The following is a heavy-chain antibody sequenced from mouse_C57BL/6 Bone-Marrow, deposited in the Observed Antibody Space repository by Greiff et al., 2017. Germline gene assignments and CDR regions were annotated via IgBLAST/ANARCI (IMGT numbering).Heavy chain of an antibody. Sequence: QVQLQQPGAELVKPGASVKLSCKASGYTFTSSWMPWVKQRPGHGLEWIVMIHPSRGITNYNATFKITATLTVDKSTITAYMQLSSLTSEDSEVEYCARNDYQGGWLAYWGQGTLVTVSA. D-gene: IGHD2-4*01. CDR1: GYTFTSSW. CDR3: ARNDYQGGWLAY. J-gene: IGHJ3*01. V-gene: IGHV1-64*01. CDR2: IHPSRGIT.